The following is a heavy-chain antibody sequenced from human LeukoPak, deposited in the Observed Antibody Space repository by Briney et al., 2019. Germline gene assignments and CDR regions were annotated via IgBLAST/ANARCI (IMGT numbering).Heavy chain of an antibody. D-gene: IGHD3-22*01. CDR2: INPNSGGT. CDR3: ARGDPYYYDSLRPFDY. V-gene: IGHV1-2*04. CDR1: GYTFTGYY. Sequence: GASVNVSCKASGYTFTGYYMHWVRQAPGQGLEWMGWINPNSGGTNYAQKFQGWVTMTRDTSISTAYMELSRLRSDDTAVYYCARGDPYYYDSLRPFDYWGQGTLVTVSS. J-gene: IGHJ4*02.